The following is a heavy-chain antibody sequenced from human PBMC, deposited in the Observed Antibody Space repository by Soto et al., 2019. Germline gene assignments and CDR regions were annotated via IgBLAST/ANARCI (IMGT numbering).Heavy chain of an antibody. CDR1: GFTFNTYA. V-gene: IGHV3-23*01. D-gene: IGHD3-10*01. J-gene: IGHJ4*02. Sequence: PGGSLRLSCAASGFTFNTYAMSWVRLAPGKGLEWVAGISGSVDSTKYADSVKGRFTISRDNSKSTVYLQMNSLRAEDTAVYYCAKDLYGSGNYRFDSWGQGTLVTVSS. CDR2: ISGSVDST. CDR3: AKDLYGSGNYRFDS.